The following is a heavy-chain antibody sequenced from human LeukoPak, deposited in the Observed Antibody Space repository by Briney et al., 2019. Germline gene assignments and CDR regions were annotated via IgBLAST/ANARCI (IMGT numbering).Heavy chain of an antibody. CDR3: AREAATFDY. Sequence: GGSLRLSCSASGFTFSSYWMHWVRQAPGKGLVWVSRINSDGSYPNYADSVKGRFTITRDNAKNTLYLQMNSLRVEDTAVYYCAREAATFDYWGQGALATVSS. V-gene: IGHV3-74*01. D-gene: IGHD6-13*01. J-gene: IGHJ4*02. CDR1: GFTFSSYW. CDR2: INSDGSYP.